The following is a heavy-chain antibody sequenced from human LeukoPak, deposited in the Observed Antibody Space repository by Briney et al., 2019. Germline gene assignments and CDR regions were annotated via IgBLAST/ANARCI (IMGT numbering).Heavy chain of an antibody. CDR3: ARGRFVYYDFWSGYYPSAGYGMDV. J-gene: IGHJ6*02. CDR2: IYYSGST. V-gene: IGHV4-30-4*01. CDR1: GGSISSGDYY. D-gene: IGHD3-3*01. Sequence: SETLSLTRTVSGGSISSGDYYWSWIRQPPGKGLEWIGYIYYSGSTYYSPSLKSRVTISVDTSKNQFSLKLSSVTAADTAVYYCARGRFVYYDFWSGYYPSAGYGMDVWGQGTTVTVSS.